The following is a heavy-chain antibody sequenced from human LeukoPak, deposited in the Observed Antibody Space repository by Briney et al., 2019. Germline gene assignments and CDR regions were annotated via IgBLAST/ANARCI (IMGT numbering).Heavy chain of an antibody. V-gene: IGHV4-38-2*02. CDR3: ASVQDSSGWFQSRYYFDY. D-gene: IGHD6-19*01. J-gene: IGHJ4*02. Sequence: SETLSLTCTVSGYSISSGYYWGWIRQPPGKGLEWIGSIYHSGSTYYNPSLKSRVTISVDTSKNQFSLKLSSVTAVDTAVYYCASVQDSSGWFQSRYYFDYWGQGTLVTVSS. CDR2: IYHSGST. CDR1: GYSISSGYY.